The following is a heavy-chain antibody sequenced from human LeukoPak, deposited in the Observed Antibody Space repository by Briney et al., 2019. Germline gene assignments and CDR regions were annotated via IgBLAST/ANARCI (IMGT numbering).Heavy chain of an antibody. CDR2: INPNSGGT. Sequence: ASVKVSCKTSGYTFTAYYLHWVRQAPGQGLEWMGWINPNSGGTNYAQKFRGRVTMTRDTSISTAYMEVNRLRSDDSAVYYCARDRWGGEPSSGYYYFHNWGQGTLVTVSS. CDR3: ARDRWGGEPSSGYYYFHN. V-gene: IGHV1-2*02. D-gene: IGHD6-19*01. CDR1: GYTFTAYY. J-gene: IGHJ4*02.